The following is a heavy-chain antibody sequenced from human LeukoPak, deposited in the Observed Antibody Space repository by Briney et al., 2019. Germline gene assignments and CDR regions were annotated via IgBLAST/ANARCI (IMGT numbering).Heavy chain of an antibody. J-gene: IGHJ4*02. D-gene: IGHD6-13*01. V-gene: IGHV4-59*01. CDR1: GASISSYY. CDR2: IFHSGST. CDR3: ARGLMMAVAGRGEFHY. Sequence: SETLSLTCTVSGASISSYYWSWIRQPPGKGLEWIGYIFHSGSTNYNPSLKSRVTISVDTSKNQFSLKLSSVTAADTAVYYCARGLMMAVAGRGEFHYWGQGTLVTVSS.